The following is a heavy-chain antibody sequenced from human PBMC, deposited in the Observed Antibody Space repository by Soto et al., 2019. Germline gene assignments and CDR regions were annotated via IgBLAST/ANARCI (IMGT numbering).Heavy chain of an antibody. CDR2: INGGNGNT. Sequence: GTSVKVSCKASEYTFTIYAIHWVRKAPGQRLEWMGWINGGNGNTKYSENFQGRVTITRDTSASTAYMELSSLRSEDTALYYCARDTTYDFWSGACDIWGQGTMVTVSS. V-gene: IGHV1-3*01. CDR3: ARDTTYDFWSGACDI. CDR1: EYTFTIYA. D-gene: IGHD3-3*01. J-gene: IGHJ3*02.